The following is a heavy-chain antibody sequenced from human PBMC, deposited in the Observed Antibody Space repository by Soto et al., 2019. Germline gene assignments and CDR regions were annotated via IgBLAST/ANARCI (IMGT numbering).Heavy chain of an antibody. CDR3: ARSGAGTTVVVMGGFPAAFDI. CDR1: GYSFTSYW. V-gene: IGHV5-51*01. Sequence: GESLKISCKGSGYSFTSYWIGWVRQMPGKGPEWMGIIYPGDSDTRYSPSFQGQVTISADKSISTAYLQWSSLKASDTAMYYCARSGAGTTVVVMGGFPAAFDIWGQGTMVTVSS. CDR2: IYPGDSDT. D-gene: IGHD1-1*01. J-gene: IGHJ3*02.